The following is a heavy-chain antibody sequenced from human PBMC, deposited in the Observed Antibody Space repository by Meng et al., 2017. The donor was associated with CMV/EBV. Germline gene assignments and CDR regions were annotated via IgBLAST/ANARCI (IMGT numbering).Heavy chain of an antibody. CDR2: IIPIFGTA. CDR3: ASGGYSYGNYYYYGMDV. V-gene: IGHV1-69*05. J-gene: IGHJ6*02. CDR1: GGTFSSYA. D-gene: IGHD5-18*01. Sequence: SVKVSCKASGGTFSSYAISWVRQAPGQGLEWMGGIIPIFGTANYAQKFQGRVTITTDESTSTAYMELSSLRSEDTAVYYCASGGYSYGNYYYYGMDVWGQGTTVTVSS.